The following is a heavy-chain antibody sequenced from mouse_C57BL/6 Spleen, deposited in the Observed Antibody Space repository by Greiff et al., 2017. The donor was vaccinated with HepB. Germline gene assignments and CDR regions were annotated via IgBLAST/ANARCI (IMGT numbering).Heavy chain of an antibody. CDR3: ARKGNWDGDYYAMDY. Sequence: QVHVKQSGAELARPGASVKLSCKASGYTFTSYGISWVKQRTGQGLEWIGEIYPRSGNTYYNEKFKGKATLTADKSSSTAYMELRSLTSEDSAVYFCARKGNWDGDYYAMDYWGQGTSVTVSS. D-gene: IGHD4-1*01. CDR2: IYPRSGNT. J-gene: IGHJ4*01. CDR1: GYTFTSYG. V-gene: IGHV1-81*01.